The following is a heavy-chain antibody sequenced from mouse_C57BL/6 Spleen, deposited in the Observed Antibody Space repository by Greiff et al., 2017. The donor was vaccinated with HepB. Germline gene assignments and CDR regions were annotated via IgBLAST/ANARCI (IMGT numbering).Heavy chain of an antibody. CDR3: GRTDYYGSSWDY. Sequence: DVQLVESGGGLVKPGGSLKLSCAASGFTFSDYGMHWVRQAPEKGLEWVAYISSGSSTIYYADTVKGRFTISRDNAKNTLFLQMTSLRSEDTAMYYCGRTDYYGSSWDYWGQGTTLTVSS. CDR1: GFTFSDYG. CDR2: ISSGSSTI. J-gene: IGHJ2*01. V-gene: IGHV5-17*01. D-gene: IGHD1-1*01.